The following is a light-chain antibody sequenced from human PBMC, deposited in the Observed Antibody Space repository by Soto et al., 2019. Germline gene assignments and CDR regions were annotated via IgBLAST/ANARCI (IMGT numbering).Light chain of an antibody. V-gene: IGLV1-44*01. Sequence: QSALTQPPSASGTPGQRVTISCSGTSSNIGSNTVNWYQQLPGTAPKLLIYSNNQRASGVPDRFPGSKSGTSASLAISGLQSEDEADYYCAAWDDSLNGHVVFGGGTKVTVL. CDR2: SNN. CDR3: AAWDDSLNGHVV. J-gene: IGLJ2*01. CDR1: SSNIGSNT.